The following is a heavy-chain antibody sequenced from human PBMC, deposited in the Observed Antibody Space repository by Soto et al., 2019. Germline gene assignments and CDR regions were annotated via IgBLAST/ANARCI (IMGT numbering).Heavy chain of an antibody. CDR3: VRRAEGRPGDGYYYVALDV. D-gene: IGHD3-16*01. CDR1: GYSYTSYW. Sequence: GESLKISCKGSGYSYTSYWIGWVRQRPGRGLEWMGIINPADSETNYNPSFQGQVTISADRSTSTAFLQWSSLKASDTAMHYCVRRAEGRPGDGYYYVALDVWGQGTTVTVSS. J-gene: IGHJ6*02. CDR2: INPADSET. V-gene: IGHV5-51*01.